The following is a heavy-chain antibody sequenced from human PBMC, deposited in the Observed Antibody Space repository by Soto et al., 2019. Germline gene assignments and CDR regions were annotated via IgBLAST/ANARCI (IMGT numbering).Heavy chain of an antibody. Sequence: GGSLRLSCAASGFTFSSYWMHWVRQAPGKGLVWVSRINRDGSSTSYADSVKGRFTISRDNAKNTLFLQMNSLRAEDTAVYYCARVIVSSSSLWYYYSGMDVWGQGTTVTVSS. V-gene: IGHV3-74*01. J-gene: IGHJ6*02. CDR3: ARVIVSSSSLWYYYSGMDV. CDR1: GFTFSSYW. D-gene: IGHD6-6*01. CDR2: INRDGSST.